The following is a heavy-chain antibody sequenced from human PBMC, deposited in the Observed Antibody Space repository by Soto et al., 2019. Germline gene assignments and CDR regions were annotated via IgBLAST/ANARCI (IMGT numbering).Heavy chain of an antibody. D-gene: IGHD6-13*01. J-gene: IGHJ4*02. CDR2: IYYSGST. CDR1: GGSISSYD. CDR3: ARAAAGTLPNFDY. Sequence: SETLSLTCTVSGGSISSYDWSWIRQPPGKGLEWIGYIYYSGSTNYNPSLKSRVTISVDTSKNQFSLKLSSVTAADTAVYYCARAAAGTLPNFDYWGQGTLVTVSS. V-gene: IGHV4-59*01.